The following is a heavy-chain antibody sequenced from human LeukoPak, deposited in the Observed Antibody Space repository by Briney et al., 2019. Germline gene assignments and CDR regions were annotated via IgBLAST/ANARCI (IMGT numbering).Heavy chain of an antibody. Sequence: KPSETLSLPCTVSGGSISSYYWSWTRQPPGKGLEWIGEINNSGSTNYNPSLKSRVTISVDTSKNQFSLRMDPVTAADTAVYYCARVWEYYYYYYMDVWGKGTTVSVSS. D-gene: IGHD1-26*01. CDR1: GGSISSYY. J-gene: IGHJ6*03. V-gene: IGHV4-34*01. CDR3: ARVWEYYYYYYMDV. CDR2: INNSGST.